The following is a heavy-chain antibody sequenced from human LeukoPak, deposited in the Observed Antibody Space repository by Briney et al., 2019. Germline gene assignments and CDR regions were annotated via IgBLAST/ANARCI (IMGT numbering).Heavy chain of an antibody. CDR3: AKAVAAPGAFDI. Sequence: GGSLRLSCAASGFTSDESAMHRVRQAPGKGLEWVSGIGWDSKSIIYADSVKGRLTISRDNAKNSLYLQMNSLRAEDTALYYCAKAVAAPGAFDIWGRGTVVTVSS. J-gene: IGHJ3*02. CDR1: GFTSDESA. D-gene: IGHD6-19*01. V-gene: IGHV3-9*02. CDR2: IGWDSKSI.